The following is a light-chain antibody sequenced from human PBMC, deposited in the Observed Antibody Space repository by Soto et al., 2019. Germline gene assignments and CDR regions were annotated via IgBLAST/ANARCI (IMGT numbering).Light chain of an antibody. J-gene: IGKJ1*01. CDR2: GAT. V-gene: IGKV3-20*01. CDR1: QSVSRSY. Sequence: ESVLTQSPGTLSLSPGERAALSCRASQSVSRSYLAWYQQKPGQAPRLLIYGATSRVTGIPDRFSGSGSGTDFTLTINRLEPEDFAVYYCQQYGTSSSWTFGQGTKVDIK. CDR3: QQYGTSSSWT.